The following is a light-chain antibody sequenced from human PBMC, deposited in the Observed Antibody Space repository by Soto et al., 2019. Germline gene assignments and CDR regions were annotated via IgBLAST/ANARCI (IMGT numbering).Light chain of an antibody. Sequence: DIQMTQSPSSLSASVGDRVSITCRASQSIRSHLNWYQHKPGKAPKVLIYAASSLQGGVPSRFSGSGSGTDFTLTIKSVQPEDFATYYCQQSFSSPFTFGPGTKVDVK. J-gene: IGKJ3*01. CDR3: QQSFSSPFT. CDR2: AAS. V-gene: IGKV1-39*01. CDR1: QSIRSH.